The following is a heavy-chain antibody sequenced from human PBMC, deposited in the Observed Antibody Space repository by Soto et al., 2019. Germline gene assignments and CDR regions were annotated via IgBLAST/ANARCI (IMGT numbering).Heavy chain of an antibody. Sequence: ASVKVSCKASGYTFTSYYMHWVRQAPGQGLEWMGIINPNGGSTSYAQKFQGRVTMTRDTSTSTVYMELSSLRSEDTAVYYCARDGGTMIVVVAFDIWGQGTMVTVSS. V-gene: IGHV1-46*01. D-gene: IGHD3-22*01. CDR1: GYTFTSYY. J-gene: IGHJ3*02. CDR3: ARDGGTMIVVVAFDI. CDR2: INPNGGST.